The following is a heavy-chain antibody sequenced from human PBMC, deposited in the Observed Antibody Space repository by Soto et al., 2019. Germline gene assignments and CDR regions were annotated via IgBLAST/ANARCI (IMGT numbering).Heavy chain of an antibody. CDR3: ATQTAASDYYYYYGMDV. J-gene: IGHJ6*02. V-gene: IGHV1-3*05. Sequence: QVQLVQSGAEEKKPGASVKVSCKASGYTFTSYAMHWVRQAPGQRLEWMGWINAGNGNTKYSQKFQGRVTITGDPSASTAYMELSSLRSEDTAVYYCATQTAASDYYYYYGMDVWGQGTTVTVSS. D-gene: IGHD2-2*01. CDR2: INAGNGNT. CDR1: GYTFTSYA.